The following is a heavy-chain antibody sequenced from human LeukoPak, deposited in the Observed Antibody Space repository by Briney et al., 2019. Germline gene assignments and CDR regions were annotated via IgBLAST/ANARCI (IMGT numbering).Heavy chain of an antibody. CDR1: GGSISSGGYY. CDR2: IYYSGST. D-gene: IGHD3-22*01. CDR3: AREPYDSSGLILG. Sequence: SETLSLTCTVSGGSISSGGYYWRWIRQHPGKGLELIGYIYYSGSTYYNPSLKSRVTISVDTSKNQFSLKLSSVTAADTAVYYCAREPYDSSGLILGWGQGTLVTVSS. V-gene: IGHV4-31*03. J-gene: IGHJ4*02.